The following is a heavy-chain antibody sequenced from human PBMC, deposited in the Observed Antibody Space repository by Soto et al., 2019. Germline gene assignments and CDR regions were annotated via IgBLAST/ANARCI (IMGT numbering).Heavy chain of an antibody. V-gene: IGHV3-23*01. CDR3: AKAIGYCSGGSCYSVPYYYYGMDV. Sequence: EVQLLESGGGLVQPGGSLRLSCAASGFTFSSYAMSWVRQAPGKGLEWVSAISGSGGSTYYADSVKGRFTISRDDSKITLYLQMNSLRAEDTAVYYCAKAIGYCSGGSCYSVPYYYYGMDVWGQGTTVTVSS. CDR1: GFTFSSYA. D-gene: IGHD2-15*01. J-gene: IGHJ6*02. CDR2: ISGSGGST.